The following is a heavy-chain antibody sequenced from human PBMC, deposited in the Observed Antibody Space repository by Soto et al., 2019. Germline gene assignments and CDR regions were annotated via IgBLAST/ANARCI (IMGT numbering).Heavy chain of an antibody. CDR1: GYTFTSYG. V-gene: IGHV1-18*01. D-gene: IGHD3-22*01. CDR3: ARKYYYDSSGYYGLDY. CDR2: ISAYNGNT. J-gene: IGHJ4*02. Sequence: ASVKVSCKASGYTFTSYGISWVRQAPGQGLEWMGWISAYNGNTNYAQKLQGRVTMTTDTSTSTAYMELRSLRSDDTAVYYCARKYYYDSSGYYGLDYWGQGTLVTVSS.